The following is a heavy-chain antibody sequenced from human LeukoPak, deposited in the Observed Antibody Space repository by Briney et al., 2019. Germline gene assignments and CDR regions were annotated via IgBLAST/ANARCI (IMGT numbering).Heavy chain of an antibody. V-gene: IGHV3-30-3*01. Sequence: GGSLRLSCAASGFTFSSYAMHWVRQAPGKGLEWVAIISYDGSNKYYADSVKGRFTISRDNSKNTLYLQMNSLRAEDTAVYYCARDEVAGTLHDAFDIWGQGTMVTVSS. CDR2: ISYDGSNK. CDR1: GFTFSSYA. CDR3: ARDEVAGTLHDAFDI. D-gene: IGHD6-19*01. J-gene: IGHJ3*02.